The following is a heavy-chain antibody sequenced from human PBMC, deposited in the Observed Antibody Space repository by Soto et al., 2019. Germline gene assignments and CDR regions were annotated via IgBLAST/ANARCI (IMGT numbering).Heavy chain of an antibody. D-gene: IGHD2-15*01. CDR1: GYTFTSYD. J-gene: IGHJ4*02. CDR2: INAGNGNT. CDR3: ARVCRSGAFDY. V-gene: IGHV1-3*01. Sequence: ASVKVSCKATGYTFTSYDMHWVRQAPGQRLEWMGWINAGNGNTKYSQKFQGRVTITRDTSASTAYMELSSLRSEDTAVYYCARVCRSGAFDYWGQGTLVTVSS.